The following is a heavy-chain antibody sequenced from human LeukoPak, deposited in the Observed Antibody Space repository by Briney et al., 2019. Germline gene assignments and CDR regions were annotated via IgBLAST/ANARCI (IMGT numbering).Heavy chain of an antibody. J-gene: IGHJ4*02. Sequence: GGSLRLSCAASGFTFSSYSMNWVRQAPGKGLEWVSYISSSSSTIYYADSVKGRFTISRDNAKNSLYLQMNSLRAEDTAVYYCARDAGATPGYWGQGTLVTVSS. CDR3: ARDAGATPGY. D-gene: IGHD1-14*01. V-gene: IGHV3-48*01. CDR2: ISSSSSTI. CDR1: GFTFSSYS.